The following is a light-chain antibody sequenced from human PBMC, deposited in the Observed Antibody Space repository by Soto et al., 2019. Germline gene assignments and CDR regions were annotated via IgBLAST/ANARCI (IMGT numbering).Light chain of an antibody. Sequence: EILLTQSPGTLSLSLGERATLSCGASQSVSSYLAWYQQKPGQAPRLLIYDASNRATGIPARFGGSGSGTDFTLTISSLEPEDFAVYYCQQRSHWPRTFGQGTKVDIK. CDR3: QQRSHWPRT. V-gene: IGKV3-11*01. CDR2: DAS. J-gene: IGKJ1*01. CDR1: QSVSSY.